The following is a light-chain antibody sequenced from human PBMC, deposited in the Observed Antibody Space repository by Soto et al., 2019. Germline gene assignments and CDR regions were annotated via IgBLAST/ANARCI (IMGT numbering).Light chain of an antibody. Sequence: EIVLTQSPCTLSLSPGERATLSCRASHSFSSSYLAWYQQTPGQAPRLLVYATSYRATGVPDRFSGSGSGTDFTLTISRLEPEDFAVFYCQHYDSFPLTFGQGTRLEIK. CDR3: QHYDSFPLT. CDR1: HSFSSSY. V-gene: IGKV3-20*01. J-gene: IGKJ5*01. CDR2: ATS.